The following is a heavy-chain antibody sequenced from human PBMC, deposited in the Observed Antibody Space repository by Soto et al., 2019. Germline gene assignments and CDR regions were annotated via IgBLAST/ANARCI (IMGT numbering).Heavy chain of an antibody. CDR1: GNTFTSYD. J-gene: IGHJ5*02. CDR2: MNPNSGNT. Sequence: GASVKVSCKASGNTFTSYDINWVRQATGQGLEYLGWMNPNSGNTAYVQKFQGRVTMTWDTSITTAYMELSSLRSEDTAVYFCARGVKYGAYSRWVDPWG. D-gene: IGHD4-17*01. CDR3: ARGVKYGAYSRWVDP. V-gene: IGHV1-8*01.